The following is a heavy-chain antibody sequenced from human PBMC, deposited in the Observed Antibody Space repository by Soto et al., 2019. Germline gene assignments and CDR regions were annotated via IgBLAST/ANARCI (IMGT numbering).Heavy chain of an antibody. Sequence: PGGSLRLSCAASGFTFSDYYMSWIRQAPGKGLEWVSYISSSSSYTNYADSVKGRFTISRDNAKNSLYLQMNSLRAEDTAVYYCARVPLEYIAARPSYYFDYWGQGTLVTVSS. V-gene: IGHV3-11*06. CDR1: GFTFSDYY. CDR2: ISSSSSYT. CDR3: ARVPLEYIAARPSYYFDY. J-gene: IGHJ4*02. D-gene: IGHD6-6*01.